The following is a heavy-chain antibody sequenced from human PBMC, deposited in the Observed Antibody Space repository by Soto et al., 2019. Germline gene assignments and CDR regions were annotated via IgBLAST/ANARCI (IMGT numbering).Heavy chain of an antibody. J-gene: IGHJ4*02. D-gene: IGHD4-17*01. CDR3: ARTVTLKNFDY. CDR2: IYYSGST. Sequence: QVQLQESGPGLVKPSQTLSLTCTVSGGSISSGGYYWSWIRQHPGKGLEWIGYIYYSGSTYYNPSHKSRITISVDTSKNQFSLKLSSVTAADTAVDYCARTVTLKNFDYWGQGTLVTVSS. CDR1: GGSISSGGYY. V-gene: IGHV4-31*03.